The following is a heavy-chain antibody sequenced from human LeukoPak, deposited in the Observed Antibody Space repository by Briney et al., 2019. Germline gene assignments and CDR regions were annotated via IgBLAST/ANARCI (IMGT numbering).Heavy chain of an antibody. D-gene: IGHD2-15*01. CDR3: ARAVDLVVVAPATRGYYGMDV. CDR2: ICSSSSCT. V-gene: IGHV3-11*06. Sequence: PGGSLRLSCAASGFVFSDYYMSWIRQAPGRGLEWVSYICSSSSCTNYADSVKGRFTISRDNARDSLYLQMNSLRAEDTAVYLCARAVDLVVVAPATRGYYGMDVWGQGTTVTVSS. CDR1: GFVFSDYY. J-gene: IGHJ6*02.